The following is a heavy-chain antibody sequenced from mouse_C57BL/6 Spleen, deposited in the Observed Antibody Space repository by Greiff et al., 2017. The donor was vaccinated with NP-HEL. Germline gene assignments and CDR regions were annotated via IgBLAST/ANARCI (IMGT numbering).Heavy chain of an antibody. CDR2: IDPSDSYT. J-gene: IGHJ2*01. D-gene: IGHD3-3*01. Sequence: QVQLQQPGAELVKPGASVKLSCTASGYTFTSYWMQWVKQRPGQGLEWIGEIDPSDSYTNYNQKFKGKATLTVDTSSSTAYMQLSSLTSEDSAVYYCARDRDGDYFDYWGQGTTLTVSS. CDR1: GYTFTSYW. CDR3: ARDRDGDYFDY. V-gene: IGHV1-50*01.